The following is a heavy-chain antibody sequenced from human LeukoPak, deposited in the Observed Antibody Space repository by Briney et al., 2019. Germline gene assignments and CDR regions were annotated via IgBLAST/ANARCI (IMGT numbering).Heavy chain of an antibody. D-gene: IGHD2-2*02. CDR3: ATDADIVVVPAAIGGY. J-gene: IGHJ4*02. CDR1: GFTFSSYA. Sequence: PGGSLRLSCAATGFTFSSYAMSWDRQAQGKGLEWVSAISGSGGSTYYADSVRGRFTISRDNSKNTLYLQMNSLRAEDTAVYYCATDADIVVVPAAIGGYWGQGTLVTVSS. CDR2: ISGSGGST. V-gene: IGHV3-23*01.